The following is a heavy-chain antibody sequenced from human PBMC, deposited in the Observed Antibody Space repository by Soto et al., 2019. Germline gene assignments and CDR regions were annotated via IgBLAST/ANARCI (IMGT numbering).Heavy chain of an antibody. D-gene: IGHD2-21*01. CDR2: IRGTGGET. V-gene: IGHV3-23*01. CDR3: AQVRGWGVVSPSHDY. J-gene: IGHJ4*02. Sequence: EVQLLESEGGIVQPAGSLRVSCVASGFTFRNFVMSWVRQAPGKGLEWVSAIRGTGGETFYADSVKGRCTIARDNPKNTVYMQMNSPGDENTALYVSAQVRGWGVVSPSHDYWGQGPLVTVSS. CDR1: GFTFRNFV.